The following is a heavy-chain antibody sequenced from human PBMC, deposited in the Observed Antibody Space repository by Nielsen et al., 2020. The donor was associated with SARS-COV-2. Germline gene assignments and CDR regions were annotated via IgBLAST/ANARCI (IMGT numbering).Heavy chain of an antibody. CDR1: GFTFSSYG. CDR2: ISYDGSNK. Sequence: GESLKISCAASGFTFSSYGMHWVRQAPGKGLEWVAVISYDGSNKYYADSVKGRFTISRDNSKNTLYLQMNSLRAEDTAVYFCARDRYCSSGSCYSGRSFQHWGQGTLVTVSS. CDR3: ARDRYCSSGSCYSGRSFQH. D-gene: IGHD2-15*01. V-gene: IGHV3-30*03. J-gene: IGHJ1*01.